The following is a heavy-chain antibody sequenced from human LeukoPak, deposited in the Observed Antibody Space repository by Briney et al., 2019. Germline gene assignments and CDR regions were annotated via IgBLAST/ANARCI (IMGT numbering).Heavy chain of an antibody. CDR3: ARVGWELHHDY. V-gene: IGHV4-59*01. D-gene: IGHD1-26*01. CDR2: IYYSGST. CDR1: GGSISSYY. Sequence: SETLSLTCTVSGGSISSYYWSWIRQPPGKGLEWIGYIYYSGSTNYNPSLKSRVTISVDTSKNQFSLKLSSVTAADTAVYYCARVGWELHHDYWGQGTLVTVPP. J-gene: IGHJ4*02.